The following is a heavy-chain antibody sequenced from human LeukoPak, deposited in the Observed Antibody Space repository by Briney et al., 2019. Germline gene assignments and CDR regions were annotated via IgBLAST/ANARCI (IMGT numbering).Heavy chain of an antibody. J-gene: IGHJ4*02. Sequence: SETLSLTCTVSGGSISSGVYYWSWIRQHPGKGLEWIGYIYYSGSTYYNPSLKSRVTTSVDTSKNQFSLKLDSVTAADTAVYYCARAKRMGYDTSGYYYGYFNYWGQGTLVTVSS. CDR3: ARAKRMGYDTSGYYYGYFNY. D-gene: IGHD3-22*01. CDR1: GGSISSGVYY. CDR2: IYYSGST. V-gene: IGHV4-31*03.